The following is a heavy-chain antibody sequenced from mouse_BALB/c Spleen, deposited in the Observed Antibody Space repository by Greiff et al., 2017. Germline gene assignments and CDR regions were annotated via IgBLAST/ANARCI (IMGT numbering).Heavy chain of an antibody. CDR3: TRGPTIPYAMDY. J-gene: IGHJ4*01. CDR2: ISSGGSYT. D-gene: IGHD2-10*01. CDR1: GFTFSSYT. V-gene: IGHV5-6-4*01. Sequence: EVKLVESGGGLVKPGGSLKLSCAASGFTFSSYTMSWVRQTPEKRLEWVATISSGGSYTYYPDSVKGRFTISRDNAKNTLYLQMSSLKSEDTAMYYCTRGPTIPYAMDYWGQGTSVTVSS.